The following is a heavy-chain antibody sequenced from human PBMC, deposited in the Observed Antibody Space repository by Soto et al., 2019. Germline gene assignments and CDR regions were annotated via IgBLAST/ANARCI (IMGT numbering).Heavy chain of an antibody. CDR1: GYTFFTYD. J-gene: IGHJ5*02. CDR3: ARHHGPTTSENWFDP. V-gene: IGHV1-18*01. Sequence: VHLVQSGVEVKTPGASVKVSCQASGYTFFTYDISWVRQAPGPGLEWMGWISTYSGDTKYAQKFQGRVTMTTDTATTTAYLELRSLRADDTAVYYCARHHGPTTSENWFDPWGQGTLVTVSS. D-gene: IGHD5-12*01. CDR2: ISTYSGDT.